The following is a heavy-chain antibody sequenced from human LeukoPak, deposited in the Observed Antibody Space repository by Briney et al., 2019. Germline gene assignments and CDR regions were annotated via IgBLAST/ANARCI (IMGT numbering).Heavy chain of an antibody. J-gene: IGHJ4*02. V-gene: IGHV1-8*01. Sequence: ASVMVSCKPSGYTFTSYDFNWVRQATGQGLEWMGWVNPHSGNTGYAQKFQGRVTMTRNISISTAYMELSSLRSEDTAMYYCARASVGGDCSGGSSYKLDYWGQGTLVTVSS. CDR2: VNPHSGNT. CDR1: GYTFTSYD. D-gene: IGHD2-15*01. CDR3: ARASVGGDCSGGSSYKLDY.